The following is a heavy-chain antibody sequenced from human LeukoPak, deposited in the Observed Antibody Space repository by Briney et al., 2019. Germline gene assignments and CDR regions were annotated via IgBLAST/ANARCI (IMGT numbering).Heavy chain of an antibody. CDR3: ARDQVTMIVVVTYPPPSYGMDV. Sequence: ASVKVSCKASGYTFTSYGISWVRQAPGQGLEWMGWISAYNGNTNYAQKLQGRVTMTTDTSTSTAYMELRSLRSDDTAVYYCARDQVTMIVVVTYPPPSYGMDVWGQGTTVTVSS. J-gene: IGHJ6*02. CDR1: GYTFTSYG. CDR2: ISAYNGNT. V-gene: IGHV1-18*01. D-gene: IGHD3-22*01.